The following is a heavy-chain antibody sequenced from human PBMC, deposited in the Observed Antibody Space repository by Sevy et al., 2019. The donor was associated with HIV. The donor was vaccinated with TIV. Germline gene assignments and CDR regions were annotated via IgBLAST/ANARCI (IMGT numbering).Heavy chain of an antibody. CDR2: MNPNSGNT. CDR1: GYTFTSYD. D-gene: IGHD3-16*02. J-gene: IGHJ5*02. CDR3: VRKAKVISGFRWFDP. Sequence: ASVKVSCKASGYTFTSYDINWVRQATGQGLEWMGWMNPNSGNTGYAQKFQGRVTMTRNTSISTAYMELSSLRSEDTAVYYCVRKAKVISGFRWFDPWGQGTLVTVSS. V-gene: IGHV1-8*01.